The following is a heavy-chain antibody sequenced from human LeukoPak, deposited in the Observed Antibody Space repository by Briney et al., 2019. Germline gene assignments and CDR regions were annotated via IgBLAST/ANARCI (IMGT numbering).Heavy chain of an antibody. J-gene: IGHJ4*02. CDR1: GYTFTDSY. CDR3: ARVSLAVADTLDY. Sequence: ASVKVSCKASGYTFTDSYMHWVRQASGQGLEWMGWINPNSGGTNYAQKFQGRVTMTRDTSISTTYMELSRLRSDDTAVYYCARVSLAVADTLDYWGQGTLVTVSS. CDR2: INPNSGGT. V-gene: IGHV1-2*02. D-gene: IGHD6-19*01.